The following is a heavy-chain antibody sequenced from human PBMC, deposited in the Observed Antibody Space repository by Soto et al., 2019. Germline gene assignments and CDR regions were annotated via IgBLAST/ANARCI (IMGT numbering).Heavy chain of an antibody. D-gene: IGHD2-2*01. Sequence: QVQLVQSGGEVKRPGASVKVSCKTSGYTFSNYGITWARQAPGQPLEWLGWISLYSDGTNYAQKFQGRVSMTTDTSTTTAYMELRSLRSDDTAVYYCARVVPGAEAWFGGWGQGTLVTVSS. V-gene: IGHV1-18*01. J-gene: IGHJ5*02. CDR2: ISLYSDGT. CDR1: GYTFSNYG. CDR3: ARVVPGAEAWFGG.